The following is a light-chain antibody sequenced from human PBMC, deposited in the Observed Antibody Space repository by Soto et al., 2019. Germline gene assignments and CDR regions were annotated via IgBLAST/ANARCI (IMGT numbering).Light chain of an antibody. CDR2: GAS. J-gene: IGKJ1*01. Sequence: EVVCTPSPVTRSLSPGERATWSCRGSQSVSSSYIAWYQQKRGQAPRRLIYGASIRATGIPDRFSGSGSGTDFTLTISRLETEDFALYYCKQYHTSPLTFGQGTKVDIK. CDR1: QSVSSSY. CDR3: KQYHTSPLT. V-gene: IGKV3-20*01.